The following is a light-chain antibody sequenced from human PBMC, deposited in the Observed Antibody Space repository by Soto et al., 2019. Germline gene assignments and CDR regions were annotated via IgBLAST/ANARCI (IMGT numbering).Light chain of an antibody. J-gene: IGKJ1*01. V-gene: IGKV3-15*01. CDR1: QSVSSR. CDR3: PQDTNWWT. CDR2: GAS. Sequence: EVVMTQSPATLSMSPGERATLSCRASQSVSSRLAWYQQKPGQAPRLLIYGASTRAPGLPDRFSGSGSETELTLTIRRLQAEELAIYNCPQDTNWWTFGQGTTVDI.